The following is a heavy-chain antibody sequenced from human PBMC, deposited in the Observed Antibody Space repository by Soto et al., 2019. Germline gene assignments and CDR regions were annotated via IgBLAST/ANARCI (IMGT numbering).Heavy chain of an antibody. J-gene: IGHJ4*02. CDR1: EFTFNNYA. Sequence: EVQLLESGGGLVQPGGSLRLSCAASEFTFNNYAMTWVRQAPGKWLEWVSAISGGGDTTSYADSVKGRFTVSRDGSKNTLYLQMSSLRAEDTALYYCAKGRGGSGSLTPRVDFWGQGTLVTVSS. D-gene: IGHD3-10*01. V-gene: IGHV3-23*01. CDR2: ISGGGDTT. CDR3: AKGRGGSGSLTPRVDF.